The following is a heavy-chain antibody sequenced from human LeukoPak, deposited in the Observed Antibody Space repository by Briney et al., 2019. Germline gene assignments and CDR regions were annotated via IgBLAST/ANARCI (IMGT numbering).Heavy chain of an antibody. CDR1: GYTFTSYA. J-gene: IGHJ4*02. CDR2: INAGNGNT. V-gene: IGHV1-3*01. D-gene: IGHD3-9*01. Sequence: GASVKVSCKASGYTFTSYAMHWVRQAPGQRLEWMGWINAGNGNTKYSQKFRGRVTITRDTSASTAYMELSSLRSEDTAVYYCARVFGGQHYDILTGYYEDYWGQGTLVTVSS. CDR3: ARVFGGQHYDILTGYYEDY.